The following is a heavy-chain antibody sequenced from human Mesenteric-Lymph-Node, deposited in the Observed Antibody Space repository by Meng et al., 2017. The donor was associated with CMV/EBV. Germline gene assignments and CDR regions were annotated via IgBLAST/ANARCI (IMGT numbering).Heavy chain of an antibody. D-gene: IGHD2-2*01. J-gene: IGHJ4*02. CDR1: GFSLSTSGMR. CDR3: ARMDTVEYCSSTSCYGGYYFDY. Sequence: SGPTLVKPTQTLTLTCTFSGFSLSTSGMRVSWIRQPPGKALEWLARIDWDDDKFYSTSLKTRLTISKDTSKNQVVLTMTNMDPVDTATYYCARMDTVEYCSSTSCYGGYYFDYWGQGTLVTVSS. V-gene: IGHV2-70D*14. CDR2: IDWDDDK.